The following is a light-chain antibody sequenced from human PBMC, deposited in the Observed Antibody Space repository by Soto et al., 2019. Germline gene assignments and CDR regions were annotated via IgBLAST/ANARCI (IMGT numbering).Light chain of an antibody. V-gene: IGKV1-5*01. CDR1: QSISSW. J-gene: IGKJ1*01. CDR2: DAY. CDR3: LQDYGDSWT. Sequence: DIQMTQSPSTLSASVGDRVTITCRASQSISSWLAWYQQKPGKAPKLLIYDAYSLESGVPSRFSGSRSGTEFTLTISSLQPEDFASYYCLQDYGDSWTSGQGTKWIS.